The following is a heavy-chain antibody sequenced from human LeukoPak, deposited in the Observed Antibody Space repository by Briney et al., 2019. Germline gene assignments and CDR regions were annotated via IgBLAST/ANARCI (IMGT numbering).Heavy chain of an antibody. CDR3: VRGGPSTWS. J-gene: IGHJ5*02. CDR2: ISYDGSNK. D-gene: IGHD2-15*01. V-gene: IGHV3-30*03. Sequence: PGRSLRLSCAASGFTFSSYGMHWVRQAPGKGLEWVAVISYDGSNKYYADSVRGRFTISRDDAKNTVYLQMNNLRAEDTAVYYCVRGGPSTWSWGQGTLVTVSS. CDR1: GFTFSSYG.